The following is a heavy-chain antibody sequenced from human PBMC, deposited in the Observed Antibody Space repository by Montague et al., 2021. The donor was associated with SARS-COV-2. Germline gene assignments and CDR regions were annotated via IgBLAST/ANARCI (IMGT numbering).Heavy chain of an antibody. CDR2: IYYSGST. CDR1: GGSISSYY. CDR3: ARTPGQIAGDAFDI. J-gene: IGHJ3*02. V-gene: IGHV4-59*01. D-gene: IGHD2-21*01. Sequence: SETLSLTCTVSGGSISSYYWSWIRQPPGKGLEWIGYIYYSGSTNYNPSLKSRVTMSVDTSKNQFSLKLSSVTAADTAVYYCARTPGQIAGDAFDIWGQGTMGTVCS.